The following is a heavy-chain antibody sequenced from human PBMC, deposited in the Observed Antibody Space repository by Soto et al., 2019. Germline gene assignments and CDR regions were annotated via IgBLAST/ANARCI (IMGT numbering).Heavy chain of an antibody. CDR2: VSGNGGRT. CDR1: GFTLSNFA. J-gene: IGHJ4*02. Sequence: EVQLLESGGGLVQPGGSLRLSCAASGFTLSNFAMSWVRQAPGKGLEWVSAVSGNGGRTYYADSVKGRFTISRDNSKNTLYLQMNSLRAEDTAVYYCAKEGYDSSGYYALEDYWGQGTLVTVSS. CDR3: AKEGYDSSGYYALEDY. V-gene: IGHV3-23*01. D-gene: IGHD3-22*01.